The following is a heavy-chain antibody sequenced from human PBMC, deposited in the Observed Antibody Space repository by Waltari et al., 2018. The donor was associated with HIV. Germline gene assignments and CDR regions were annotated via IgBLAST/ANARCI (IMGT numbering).Heavy chain of an antibody. CDR3: ASRRDGYNWGGFDY. J-gene: IGHJ4*02. Sequence: SGFTFISYAMSWVSQAPGKGLEWVSAISGSGGSTYYADSVKGRFTISRDNSKNTLYLQMNSLRAEDTAVYYCASRRDGYNWGGFDYWGQGTLVTVSS. CDR1: GFTFISYA. D-gene: IGHD5-12*01. V-gene: IGHV3-23*01. CDR2: ISGSGGST.